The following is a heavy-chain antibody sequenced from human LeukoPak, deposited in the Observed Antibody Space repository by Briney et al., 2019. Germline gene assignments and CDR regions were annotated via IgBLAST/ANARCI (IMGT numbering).Heavy chain of an antibody. Sequence: SETLSLTCTTSGGSISSYYWSWIRQPPGKGLEWIGYIYYSGTTNYNPSLNSRVTISVDTSKNQFSLKLNSVTAADTAVYYCARAGTHNSGWYGDNWFDPWGQGTLVTVSS. CDR3: ARAGTHNSGWYGDNWFDP. CDR2: IYYSGTT. D-gene: IGHD6-19*01. J-gene: IGHJ5*02. V-gene: IGHV4-59*01. CDR1: GGSISSYY.